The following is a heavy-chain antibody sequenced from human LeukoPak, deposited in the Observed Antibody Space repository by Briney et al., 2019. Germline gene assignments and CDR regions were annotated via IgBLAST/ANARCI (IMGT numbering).Heavy chain of an antibody. CDR3: AKVDTAMGLDY. CDR2: ISYDGSNK. V-gene: IGHV3-30*18. D-gene: IGHD5-18*01. CDR1: GFTFSSYG. Sequence: GSLRLSCAASGFTFSSYGMHWVRQAPGKGVEWVAVISYDGSNKYYADSVKGRFTISRDNSKNTLYLQMNSLRAEHTAVYYCAKVDTAMGLDYWGQGTLVTVSS. J-gene: IGHJ4*02.